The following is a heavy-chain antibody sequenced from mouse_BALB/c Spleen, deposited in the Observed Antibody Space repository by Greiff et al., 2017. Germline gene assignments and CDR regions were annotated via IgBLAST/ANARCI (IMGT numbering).Heavy chain of an antibody. Sequence: EVHLVESGPGLVKPSQSLSLTCTVTGYSITSDYAWNWIRQFPGNKLEWMGYISYSGSTSYNPSLKSRISITRDTSKNQFFLQLNSVTTEDTATYYCARGGGNYPYYFDYWGQGTTLTVSS. J-gene: IGHJ2*01. CDR1: GYSITSDYA. CDR2: ISYSGST. V-gene: IGHV3-2*02. CDR3: ARGGGNYPYYFDY. D-gene: IGHD2-1*01.